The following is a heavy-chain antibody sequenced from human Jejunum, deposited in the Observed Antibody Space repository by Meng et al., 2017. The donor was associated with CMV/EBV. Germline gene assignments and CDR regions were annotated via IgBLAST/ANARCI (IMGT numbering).Heavy chain of an antibody. Sequence: RGRSHDWGGIRQTTGKRPEGIGSIYYSGNTYDNPSLKSTVTMSVETSKKQVSRQLRSVTAADTAIYYCARGPLNTDNYYDYWGQGTLVTVSS. D-gene: IGHD4-11*01. CDR1: RGRSHD. CDR3: ARGPLNTDNYYDY. V-gene: IGHV4-39*07. J-gene: IGHJ4*02. CDR2: IYYSGNT.